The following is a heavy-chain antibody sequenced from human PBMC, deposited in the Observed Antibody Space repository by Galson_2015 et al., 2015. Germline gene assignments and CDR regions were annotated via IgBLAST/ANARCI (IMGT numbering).Heavy chain of an antibody. CDR1: GGSISSGNW. V-gene: IGHV4-4*02. CDR2: IYHSGST. D-gene: IGHD3-22*01. Sequence: ATMSLPCAVSGGSISSGNWWRWVRPPPGQGLEWIGEIYHSGSTNYNPSLKSRVTISVDKSKNQFSLKLSSGTAADTAVYYCARDPYYYDSSGYFLDAFDIWGKGTMVTVSS. J-gene: IGHJ3*02. CDR3: ARDPYYYDSSGYFLDAFDI.